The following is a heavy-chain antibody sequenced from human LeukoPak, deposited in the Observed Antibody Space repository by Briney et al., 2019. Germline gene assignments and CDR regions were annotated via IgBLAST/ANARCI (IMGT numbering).Heavy chain of an antibody. D-gene: IGHD2-15*01. CDR3: ARPEGQLLRSWYFDL. V-gene: IGHV4-39*01. CDR2: IYYSGST. CDR1: GGSISSSSYY. J-gene: IGHJ2*01. Sequence: SETLSLTCTVSGGSISSSSYYWGWIRQPPGRELEWIGSIYYSGSTYYSPSLKSRVTISVDTSKNQFSLKLSSVTAADTAVYYCARPEGQLLRSWYFDLWGRGTLVTVSS.